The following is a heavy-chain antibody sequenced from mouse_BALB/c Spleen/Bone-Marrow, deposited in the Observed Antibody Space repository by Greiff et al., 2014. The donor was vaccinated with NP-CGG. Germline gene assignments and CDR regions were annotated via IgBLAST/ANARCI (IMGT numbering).Heavy chain of an antibody. CDR3: ARSGGDSMDY. D-gene: IGHD1-1*02. CDR1: GYTFTSYD. Sequence: SGPELVKPGALVKISCKASGYTFTSYDINWVKQRPGQGLEWIGWIYPGDGSTKYNEKFEGKATLTADKSSSTAYMKLSSLTSENSADYFCARSGGDSMDYWGQGTSVTVSS. V-gene: IGHV1S33*01. CDR2: IYPGDGST. J-gene: IGHJ4*01.